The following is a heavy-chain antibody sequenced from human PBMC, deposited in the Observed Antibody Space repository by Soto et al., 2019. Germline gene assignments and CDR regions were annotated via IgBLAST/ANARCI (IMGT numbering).Heavy chain of an antibody. CDR2: IRSKAYGGTT. CDR1: GFTFGDYA. J-gene: IGHJ4*02. CDR3: HSRIAVAGKFDY. V-gene: IGHV3-49*03. Sequence: QAAGSLRLSCTASGFTFGDYAMSWFRQAPGKGLEWVGFIRSKAYGGTTEYAASVKGRFTISRDDSKSIAYLQMNSLKTEDTAVYYCHSRIAVAGKFDYWGQGTLVTVSS. D-gene: IGHD6-19*01.